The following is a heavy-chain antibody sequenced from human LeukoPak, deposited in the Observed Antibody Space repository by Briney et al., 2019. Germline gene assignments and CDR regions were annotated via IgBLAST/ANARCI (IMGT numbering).Heavy chain of an antibody. Sequence: SVKVSCKASGGTFSSYAISWVRQAPGQGLEWMGRIIPILGIANYAQKFQGRVTITADKSTSTAYMELSSLRSEDTAVYYCARDGSGSSPLYWGQGTLVSVS. CDR3: ARDGSGSSPLY. V-gene: IGHV1-69*04. CDR2: IIPILGIA. J-gene: IGHJ4*02. CDR1: GGTFSSYA. D-gene: IGHD3-10*01.